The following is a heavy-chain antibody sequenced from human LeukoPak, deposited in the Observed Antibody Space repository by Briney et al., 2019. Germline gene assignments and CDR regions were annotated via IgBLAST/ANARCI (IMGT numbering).Heavy chain of an antibody. CDR1: GGTFISYA. Sequence: ASVKVSCKASGGTFISYAISWVRQAPGQGLEWMGGIIPIFGTANYAQKFQGRVTITADESTSTAYMELSSLRSEDTAVYYCARGPTPGAVAGTETWGQGTLVTVSS. D-gene: IGHD6-19*01. V-gene: IGHV1-69*13. J-gene: IGHJ5*02. CDR3: ARGPTPGAVAGTET. CDR2: IIPIFGTA.